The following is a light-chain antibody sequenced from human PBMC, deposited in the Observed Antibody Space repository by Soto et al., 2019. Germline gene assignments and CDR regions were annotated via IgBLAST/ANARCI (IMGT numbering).Light chain of an antibody. V-gene: IGKV3-11*01. CDR3: QQRHMWPIT. J-gene: IGKJ5*01. CDR1: QSFRGL. Sequence: VVWTQSPVTLSFSPGERATLSCRASQSFRGLLAWYQQKPGQAPRLLIYDAYNRATGIPPRFSGSGSGTDFTLTISSLEPEDSAVYYCQQRHMWPITFGQGTRLEIK. CDR2: DAY.